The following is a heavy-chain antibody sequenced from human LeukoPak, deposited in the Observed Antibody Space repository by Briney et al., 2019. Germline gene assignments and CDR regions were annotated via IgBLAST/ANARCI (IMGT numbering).Heavy chain of an antibody. CDR3: ARAPPADY. Sequence: PSETLSLTCTVSGGSISSYYWSWIRQPPGKGLEWIGYIYYSGSTNYNPSLKSRVTISVDTSKNQFSLKLSSVTAADTAVYYCARAPPADYWGQGTLVTVSS. V-gene: IGHV4-59*12. CDR1: GGSISSYY. CDR2: IYYSGST. J-gene: IGHJ4*02.